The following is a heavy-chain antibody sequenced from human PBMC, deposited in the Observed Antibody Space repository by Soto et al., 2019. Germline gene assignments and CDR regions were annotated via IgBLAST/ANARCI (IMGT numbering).Heavy chain of an antibody. J-gene: IGHJ4*02. D-gene: IGHD3-22*01. V-gene: IGHV1-2*02. CDR3: ARVDSPRNSYDRSGYYEGDY. Sequence: ASVKVSCKASGYTFTDYYMHWVRQAPGQGLEWMGWINPNSGGTNYAQKFQGRVTMTRDTSISTAYMELSRLRYDDTAVYYCARVDSPRNSYDRSGYYEGDYWGQGTLVTVSS. CDR2: INPNSGGT. CDR1: GYTFTDYY.